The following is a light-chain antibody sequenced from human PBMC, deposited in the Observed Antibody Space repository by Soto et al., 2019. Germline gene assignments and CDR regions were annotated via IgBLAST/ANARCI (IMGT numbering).Light chain of an antibody. CDR3: QQYGSPPFT. Sequence: EIVLTQSPGTLSLSPGERATLSCRASQTVSSSYLAWYQQKPGQAPKVLIYGASSRATGIPDRFSGSGSGTDFTLTISRLEPEDFAVYYCQQYGSPPFTFGPGTKVDIK. J-gene: IGKJ3*01. V-gene: IGKV3-20*01. CDR2: GAS. CDR1: QTVSSSY.